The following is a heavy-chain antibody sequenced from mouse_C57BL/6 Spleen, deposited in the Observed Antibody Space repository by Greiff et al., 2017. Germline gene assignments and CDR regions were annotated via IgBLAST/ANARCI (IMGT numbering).Heavy chain of an antibody. V-gene: IGHV1-22*01. CDR2: INPNNGGT. J-gene: IGHJ1*03. CDR1: GYTFTDYN. CDR3: ATTVVEDWYFDV. D-gene: IGHD1-1*01. Sequence: EVQLQQSGPELVKPGASVKMSCKASGYTFTDYNMPWVKQSHGKSLEWIGYINPNNGGTSYNQKFKGKATLTVNKSSSKDYMELRILTSEDSAVYYCATTVVEDWYFDVWGTGTTVTVSS.